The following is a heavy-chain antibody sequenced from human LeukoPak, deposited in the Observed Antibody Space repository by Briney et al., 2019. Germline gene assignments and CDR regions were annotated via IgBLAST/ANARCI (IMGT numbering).Heavy chain of an antibody. V-gene: IGHV3-7*01. CDR1: EFTFSNYW. CDR3: ATTVAGYPDDYLDY. CDR2: TNQDGSKN. Sequence: GGSLRLSCAASEFTFSNYWMSWVRQAPGKGLERVAHTNQDGSKNYYVDSVRGRFTISRDNAKNPLYLQMNSLRAEDTAVYYCATTVAGYPDDYLDYWGQGTLVTVSS. D-gene: IGHD6-19*01. J-gene: IGHJ4*02.